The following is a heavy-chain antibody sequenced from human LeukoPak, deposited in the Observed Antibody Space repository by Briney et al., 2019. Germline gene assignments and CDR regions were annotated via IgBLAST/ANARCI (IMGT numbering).Heavy chain of an antibody. D-gene: IGHD6-13*01. CDR2: IRYDGENI. Sequence: GGSLRLSCAASGFTFSSYAMSWVRQAPGKGLKWVAFIRYDGENIYYAESVKGRFTISRDNSKNTLYVQMSSLRVEDTAVYYCAKLLSPHRGIAAAGTIAYADYWGQGTLVTVSS. CDR1: GFTFSSYA. V-gene: IGHV3-30*02. J-gene: IGHJ4*02. CDR3: AKLLSPHRGIAAAGTIAYADY.